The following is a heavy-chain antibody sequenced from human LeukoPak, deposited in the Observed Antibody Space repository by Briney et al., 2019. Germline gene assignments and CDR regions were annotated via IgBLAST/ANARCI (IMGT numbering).Heavy chain of an antibody. D-gene: IGHD2-2*01. Sequence: SETLSLTCAVSGGSISSSYWWSWIRQPPGKGLEWIGEIYHSGSTNYNLSPKSRVTISVDKSKNQFSLKLNSVTAADTAVYYCARDYCTSTTCPNWFDPWGQGTLVTVSS. CDR1: GGSISSSYW. V-gene: IGHV4-4*02. CDR3: ARDYCTSTTCPNWFDP. CDR2: IYHSGST. J-gene: IGHJ5*02.